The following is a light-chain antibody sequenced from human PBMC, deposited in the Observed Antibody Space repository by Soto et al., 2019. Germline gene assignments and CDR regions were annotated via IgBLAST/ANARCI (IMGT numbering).Light chain of an antibody. CDR3: GTLDISLGVWV. V-gene: IGLV1-51*02. CDR2: ENN. J-gene: IGLJ3*02. CDR1: SSNIGNHY. Sequence: QSALTQPPSGSAAPGQKVPISCSGSSSNIGNHYVSWYQQLPGTAPKLLIYENNKRPSGIPDRFAGAKSGTSATLGINGLQTGDEDEYYCGTLDISLGVWVVGGGTKLTVL.